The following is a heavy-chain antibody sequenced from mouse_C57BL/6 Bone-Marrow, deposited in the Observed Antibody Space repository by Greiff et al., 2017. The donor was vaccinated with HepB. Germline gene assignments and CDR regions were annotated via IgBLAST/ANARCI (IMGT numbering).Heavy chain of an antibody. CDR3: ARDASGTGWYFDV. CDR1: GFTFSDFY. Sequence: EVQGVESGGGLVQSGRSLRLSCATSGFTFSDFYMEWVRQAPGKGLEWIAASRNKANDDTTEYSASVKGRFIVSRDTSQSILYLQMNALRAEDTAIYYCARDASGTGWYFDVWGTGTTVTVSS. CDR2: SRNKANDDTT. D-gene: IGHD3-3*01. J-gene: IGHJ1*03. V-gene: IGHV7-1*01.